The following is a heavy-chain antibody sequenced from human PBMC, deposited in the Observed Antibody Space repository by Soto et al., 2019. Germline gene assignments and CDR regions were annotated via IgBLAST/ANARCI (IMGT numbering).Heavy chain of an antibody. V-gene: IGHV3-23*01. D-gene: IGHD3-3*01. CDR1: GFTFSTYV. Sequence: LRLSCAASGFTFSTYVMSWVRQAPGTGLEWVADISGTYNSTHYADSVKGRFTVSRDNSKNTLFLQMNSLRAEDTALYYCAKEWSDYFDSWGRGALATVSS. CDR3: AKEWSDYFDS. J-gene: IGHJ4*02. CDR2: ISGTYNST.